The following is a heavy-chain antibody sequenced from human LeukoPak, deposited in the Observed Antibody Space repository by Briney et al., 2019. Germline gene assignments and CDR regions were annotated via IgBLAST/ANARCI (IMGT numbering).Heavy chain of an antibody. CDR2: IYYSGST. D-gene: IGHD2-21*01. Sequence: PSETLSLTCTVSGGSISSYYWSWIRQPPGKGLEWIGSIYYSGSTYYNPSLKSRVTISVDTSKNQFSLQLSSVTAADTAVYYCASCGGEYYYYYYYMGVWGKGTTVTVSS. CDR3: ASCGGEYYYYYYYMGV. CDR1: GGSISSYY. V-gene: IGHV4-59*05. J-gene: IGHJ6*03.